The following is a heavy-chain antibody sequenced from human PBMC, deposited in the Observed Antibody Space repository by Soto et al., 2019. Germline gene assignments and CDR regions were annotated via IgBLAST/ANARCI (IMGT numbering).Heavy chain of an antibody. D-gene: IGHD6-13*01. CDR2: ISWNSGSI. CDR1: GFTFDDYA. Sequence: EVQLVESGGGLVQPGRSLRLSCAASGFTFDDYAMHWVRQAPGKGLEWVSGISWNSGSIGYADSVKGRFTISRDNAKNSLYLQMNSLRAEDTDLYYCAKGASERSSSAFDIWGQGTMVTVSS. V-gene: IGHV3-9*01. CDR3: AKGASERSSSAFDI. J-gene: IGHJ3*02.